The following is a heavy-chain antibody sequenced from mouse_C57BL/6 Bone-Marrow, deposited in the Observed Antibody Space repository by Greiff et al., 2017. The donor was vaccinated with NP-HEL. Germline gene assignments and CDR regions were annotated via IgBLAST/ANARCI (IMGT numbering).Heavy chain of an antibody. D-gene: IGHD2-4*01. Sequence: VQLQQSGSELRSPGSSVKLSCKDFDSEVFPIAYMRWVRQKPGHGVEWIGGILPSIGRTIYGEKFEDKATLDADTMSNTCYLELNSLTSEHSAIYYCARDDYDGGHYYAMDYWGHGTSVTVSS. CDR2: ILPSIGRT. V-gene: IGHV15-2*01. CDR1: DSEVFPIAY. CDR3: ARDDYDGGHYYAMDY. J-gene: IGHJ4*01.